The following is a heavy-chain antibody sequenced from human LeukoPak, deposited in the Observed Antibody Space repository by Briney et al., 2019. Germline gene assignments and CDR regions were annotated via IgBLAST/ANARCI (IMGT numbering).Heavy chain of an antibody. CDR1: GGSFSGYY. V-gene: IGHV4-34*01. Sequence: KSSETLSLTCAVYGGSFSGYYWSWIRQPPGKGLEWIGEINHSGSTNYNPSLKSRVTISVDTSKNQFSLKLSSVTAADTAVYYCARYNWNDEDYFDYWGQGTLVTVSS. D-gene: IGHD1-1*01. CDR3: ARYNWNDEDYFDY. CDR2: INHSGST. J-gene: IGHJ4*02.